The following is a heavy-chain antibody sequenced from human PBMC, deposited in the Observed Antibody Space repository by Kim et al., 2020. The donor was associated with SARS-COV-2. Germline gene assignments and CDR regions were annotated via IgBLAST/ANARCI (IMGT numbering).Heavy chain of an antibody. V-gene: IGHV4-34*01. D-gene: IGHD3-10*01. CDR2: INHSGST. CDR1: GGSFSGYY. Sequence: SETLSLTCAVYGGSFSGYYWSWIRQPPGKGLEWIGEINHSGSTNYNPSLKSRVTISVDTSKNQFSLKLSSVTAADTAVYYCARGRWFGEIPIFYYYYGMDVWGQGTTVTVSS. J-gene: IGHJ6*02. CDR3: ARGRWFGEIPIFYYYYGMDV.